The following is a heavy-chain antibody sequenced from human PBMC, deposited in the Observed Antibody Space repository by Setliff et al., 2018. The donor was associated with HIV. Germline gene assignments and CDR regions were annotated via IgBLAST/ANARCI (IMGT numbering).Heavy chain of an antibody. CDR1: GYTFTDYF. Sequence: ASVKVSCKSSGYTFTDYFMHWVRQAPGQGLEWMGWISPDNANTRISQRFRGSVTMTRDRSINTAYMEFSGLTSDDTAVYYCAICGGDCYSLDYWGQGTLVTVSS. V-gene: IGHV1-2*02. CDR2: ISPDNANT. J-gene: IGHJ4*02. CDR3: AICGGDCYSLDY. D-gene: IGHD2-21*02.